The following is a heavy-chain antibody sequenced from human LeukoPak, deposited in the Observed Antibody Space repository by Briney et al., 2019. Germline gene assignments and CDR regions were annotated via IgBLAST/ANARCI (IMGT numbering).Heavy chain of an antibody. J-gene: IGHJ3*02. CDR3: ATTPQRGYSYGWGTDAFDI. CDR1: GGSISSGSYY. D-gene: IGHD5-18*01. V-gene: IGHV4-61*02. CDR2: IYTSGST. Sequence: SQTLSLTCTVSGGSISSGSYYWGWIRQPAGKGLEWIGRIYTSGSTNYNPSLKSRVTISVDTSKNQFSLKLSSVTAADTAVYYCATTPQRGYSYGWGTDAFDIWGQGTMVTVSS.